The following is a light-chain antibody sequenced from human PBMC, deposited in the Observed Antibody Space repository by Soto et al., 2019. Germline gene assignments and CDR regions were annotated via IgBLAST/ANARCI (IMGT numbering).Light chain of an antibody. CDR1: TSNIGSNT. Sequence: QSVLAQPPSASGTPGQRVTISCSGSTSNIGSNTVSWYRQLPGTAPKVLMYGSDRRPSGVPDRFSGFTSGTAASLAISGLQSEDEAEYYCAAWDESRKGWVFGGGTKLTVL. CDR2: GSD. J-gene: IGLJ3*02. CDR3: AAWDESRKGWV. V-gene: IGLV1-44*01.